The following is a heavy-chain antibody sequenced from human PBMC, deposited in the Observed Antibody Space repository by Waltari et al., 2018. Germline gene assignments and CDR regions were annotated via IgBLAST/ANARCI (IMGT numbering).Heavy chain of an antibody. CDR1: GGSISRYS. CDR2: IYYSGST. Sequence: QVQLQESGPGLVKPSETLSLTCPVSGGSISRYSCISLRQPPGKGLAWIGYIYYSGSTNYNPSLKSRVTISVDTSKTHFSLKLSSVTSAATAVYYFASRTSSYDRSRYFAYCGQGTLVPVSS. CDR3: ASRTSSYDRSRYFAY. J-gene: IGHJ4*02. D-gene: IGHD3-22*01. V-gene: IGHV4-59*01.